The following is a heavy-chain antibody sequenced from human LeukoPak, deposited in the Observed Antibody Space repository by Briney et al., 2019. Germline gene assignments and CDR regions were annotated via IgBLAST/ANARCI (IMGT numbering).Heavy chain of an antibody. CDR3: TKEGWDAFDV. Sequence: GGSLRLSCAASRFTFSTYAMSWVRQAPGKGLEWVSSITWNSVGKGYADSVKGRFTISRDNAKNSLYLQMNGLRAEDMALYYCTKEGWDAFDVWGQGTMVTVSS. CDR1: RFTFSTYA. V-gene: IGHV3-9*03. J-gene: IGHJ3*01. D-gene: IGHD5-24*01. CDR2: ITWNSVGK.